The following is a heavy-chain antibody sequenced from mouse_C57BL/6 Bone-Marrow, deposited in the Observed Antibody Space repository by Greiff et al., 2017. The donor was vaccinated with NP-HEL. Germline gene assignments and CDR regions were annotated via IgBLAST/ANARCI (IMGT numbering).Heavy chain of an antibody. D-gene: IGHD2-2*01. CDR1: GFNIKDDY. J-gene: IGHJ3*01. CDR2: IDPENGDT. CDR3: TTGIYYGSFAY. V-gene: IGHV14-4*01. Sequence: VHVKQSGAELVRPGASVKLSCTASGFNIKDDYMHWVKQRPEQGLEWIGWIDPENGDTEYASKFQGKATITADTSSNTAYLQLSSLTSEDTAVYYCTTGIYYGSFAYWGQGTLVTVSA.